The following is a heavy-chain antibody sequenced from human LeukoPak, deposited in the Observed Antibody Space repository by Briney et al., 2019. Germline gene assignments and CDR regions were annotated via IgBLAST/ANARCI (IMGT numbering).Heavy chain of an antibody. CDR2: IIPIFGIS. CDR1: GGTFISYA. V-gene: IGHV1-69*05. D-gene: IGHD2-2*01. CDR3: ARGGEDCSSTSCYEDPWFDP. Sequence: SVKVSCKASGGTFISYAISWVRQAPGQGVEWMGRIIPIFGISNYAQKFQGRVTITTAESTTTAYMELSSLRSEDTAVYYCARGGEDCSSTSCYEDPWFDPWGQGTLVTVSS. J-gene: IGHJ5*02.